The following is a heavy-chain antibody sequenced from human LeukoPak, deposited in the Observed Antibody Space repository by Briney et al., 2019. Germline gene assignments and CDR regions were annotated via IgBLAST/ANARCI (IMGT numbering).Heavy chain of an antibody. CDR2: ISGSSSHT. CDR3: ARVGLTTEAGTYDY. Sequence: GGSLRLSCAASGFTFSSYGMHWVRPAPGQGLEWLSYISGSSSHTEYADSVKGRFTISRDNAEASLFLQMNSLRAEDTAVYYCARVGLTTEAGTYDYWGQGTLVTVSS. CDR1: GFTFSSYG. V-gene: IGHV3-21*05. D-gene: IGHD6-13*01. J-gene: IGHJ4*02.